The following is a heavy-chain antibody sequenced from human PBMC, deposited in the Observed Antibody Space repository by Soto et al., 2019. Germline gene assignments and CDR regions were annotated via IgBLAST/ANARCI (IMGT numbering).Heavy chain of an antibody. CDR3: AREMGYCTTTSCHAGPLYYYMDV. J-gene: IGHJ6*03. CDR1: GGSISSYH. CDR2: VYNSGST. D-gene: IGHD2-2*01. V-gene: IGHV4-59*01. Sequence: SETLSLTCTVSGGSISSYHWSWIRQPPGKGLEWIGEVYNSGSTNYNPSLKNRVTTSADTSKNHLSLSLSSVTAADTAVYFCAREMGYCTTTSCHAGPLYYYMDVWGKGTTVTVSS.